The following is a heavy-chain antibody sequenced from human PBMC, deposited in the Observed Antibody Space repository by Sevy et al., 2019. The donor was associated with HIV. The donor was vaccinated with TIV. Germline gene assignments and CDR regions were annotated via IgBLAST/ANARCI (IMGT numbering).Heavy chain of an antibody. J-gene: IGHJ4*02. Sequence: GGSLRLSCAASGFTVSSNYMSWVRQAPGKGLEWVSVIYSGGNTYYADSVKGRFTISRDNSKNTLYLQMNSLSAEDTAVYYCAREVAAAGIDYWGQGTLVTVSS. CDR3: AREVAAAGIDY. CDR1: GFTVSSNY. D-gene: IGHD6-13*01. CDR2: IYSGGNT. V-gene: IGHV3-53*01.